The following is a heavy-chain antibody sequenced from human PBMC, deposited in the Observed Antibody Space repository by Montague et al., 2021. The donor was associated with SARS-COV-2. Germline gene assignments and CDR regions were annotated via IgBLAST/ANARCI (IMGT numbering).Heavy chain of an antibody. Sequence: SETLSLTCAVSGGSISSTTNFWAWLRQPPGKEPEWIGSIFFRGTTYSNPSLKSRVTTSVDTSNNQFSLRLTSMTAADTAVYFCARDSRGGSLYPSFDSWSQGTLVTVSS. J-gene: IGHJ4*02. D-gene: IGHD2-8*01. V-gene: IGHV4-39*07. CDR3: ARDSRGGSLYPSFDS. CDR2: IFFRGTT. CDR1: GGSISSTTNF.